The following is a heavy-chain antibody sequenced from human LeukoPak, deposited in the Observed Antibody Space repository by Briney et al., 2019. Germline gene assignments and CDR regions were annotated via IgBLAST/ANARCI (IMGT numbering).Heavy chain of an antibody. Sequence: GESLRLSCAASGFTFSSYGMNWVRKAPGKGLQWVSYIHGSSSIIYYADSVNGRCTISRDNAKNSLYLQMSSLRDEDTAVYYCVRDNAYAFDYWGQGILVSVSS. J-gene: IGHJ4*02. D-gene: IGHD2-21*01. CDR2: IHGSSSII. CDR3: VRDNAYAFDY. CDR1: GFTFSSYG. V-gene: IGHV3-48*02.